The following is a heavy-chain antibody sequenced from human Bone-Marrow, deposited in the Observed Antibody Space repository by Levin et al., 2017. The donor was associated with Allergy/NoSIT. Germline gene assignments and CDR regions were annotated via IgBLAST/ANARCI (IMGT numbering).Heavy chain of an antibody. V-gene: IGHV3-74*01. Sequence: GGSLRLSCAASGFTFSSYWMHWVRQAPGKGLVWVSRINSDGSSTSYADSVKGRFTISRDNAKNTLYLQMNSLRAEDTAVYYCARDPPSGGAHQLLSGYWGQGTLVTVSS. CDR2: INSDGSST. J-gene: IGHJ4*02. CDR1: GFTFSSYW. CDR3: ARDPPSGGAHQLLSGY. D-gene: IGHD2-2*01.